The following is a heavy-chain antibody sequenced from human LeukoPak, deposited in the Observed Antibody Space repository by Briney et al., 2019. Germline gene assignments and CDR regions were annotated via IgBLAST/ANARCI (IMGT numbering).Heavy chain of an antibody. V-gene: IGHV3-74*01. Sequence: GGSLRLSSAASGFTFSTYWMHWVRQAPGKGLVWVSRINPDGSSTNYADSVKGRFTISRDNAKNTLYLQMNSLRVEDTSVYYCARAYGMDVWGQGTTVTVSS. J-gene: IGHJ6*02. CDR1: GFTFSTYW. CDR2: INPDGSST. CDR3: ARAYGMDV.